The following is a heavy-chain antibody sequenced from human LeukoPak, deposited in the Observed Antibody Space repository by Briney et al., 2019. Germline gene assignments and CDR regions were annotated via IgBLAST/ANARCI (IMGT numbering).Heavy chain of an antibody. D-gene: IGHD3-16*01. V-gene: IGHV3-33*08. J-gene: IGHJ1*01. CDR1: GFTFSSYG. CDR2: IWYGGSNK. Sequence: GGSLRLSCAASGFTFSSYGMHWVRQAPGKGLEWVAVIWYGGSNKYYADSVKGRFTISRDNSKNTLYLQMNSLRAEDTAVYYCAREGGQKDFQHWGQGTLVTVSS. CDR3: AREGGQKDFQH.